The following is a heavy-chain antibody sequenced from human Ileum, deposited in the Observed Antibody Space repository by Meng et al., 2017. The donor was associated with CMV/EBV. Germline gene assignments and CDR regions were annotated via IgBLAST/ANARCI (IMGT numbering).Heavy chain of an antibody. D-gene: IGHD1-7*01. Sequence: GGSWRLSCAAAEFTFSDYGMNWVRQAPGKGPEWVSVITGSGDTTSYADSVKGRFTISRDDSKNTLFMQMNSLRAEDTAVYYSAKGGLKNSSYVRTWFDSWGQGTLVTVSS. V-gene: IGHV3-23*01. CDR3: AKGGLKNSSYVRTWFDS. CDR2: ITGSGDTT. J-gene: IGHJ5*01. CDR1: EFTFSDYG.